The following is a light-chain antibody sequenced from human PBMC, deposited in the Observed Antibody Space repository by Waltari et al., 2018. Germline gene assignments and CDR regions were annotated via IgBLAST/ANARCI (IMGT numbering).Light chain of an antibody. Sequence: EIALTQSPATLSLSPGERATLSCRANQSVYIYLAWYQHKPGQAPRLLIYDASERATGIPARFSGSGSGTDFTLTISSLEPEDFAVYYCQQRSNWPPSFGGGTKVEIK. V-gene: IGKV3-11*01. CDR3: QQRSNWPPS. CDR2: DAS. CDR1: QSVYIY. J-gene: IGKJ4*01.